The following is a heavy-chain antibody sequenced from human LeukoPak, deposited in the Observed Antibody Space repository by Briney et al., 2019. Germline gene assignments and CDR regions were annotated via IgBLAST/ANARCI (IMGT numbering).Heavy chain of an antibody. D-gene: IGHD5-12*01. Sequence: PGGSLRLSCAASGFTFSSYAMNWVRRAPGKGLEWVSAISGGGGTTYYADSVKGRFTISRDNSKNTLFLQMNSLRAEDTAVYYCAKDREGLSSGYDLEYFDYWGQGTLVTVSS. CDR3: AKDREGLSSGYDLEYFDY. J-gene: IGHJ4*02. CDR2: ISGGGGTT. V-gene: IGHV3-23*01. CDR1: GFTFSSYA.